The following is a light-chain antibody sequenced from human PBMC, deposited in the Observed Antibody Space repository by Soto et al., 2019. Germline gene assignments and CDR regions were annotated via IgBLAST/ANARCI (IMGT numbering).Light chain of an antibody. Sequence: QSALTQPASVSGSPGQSITISCTGTSSDVGSYNLVSWYQQHPGKAPKLMIYEGSKRPSGVSNRFSGSKSGNTASLTISGLQSEDEADYDCWAYAGRSTWVFGGGTTLTVL. CDR1: SSDVGSYNL. CDR2: EGS. J-gene: IGLJ3*02. V-gene: IGLV2-23*01. CDR3: WAYAGRSTWV.